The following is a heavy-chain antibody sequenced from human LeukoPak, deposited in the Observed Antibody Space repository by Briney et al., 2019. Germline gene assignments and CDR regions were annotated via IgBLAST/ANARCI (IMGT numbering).Heavy chain of an antibody. CDR1: GFTFSSYA. V-gene: IGHV3-23*01. D-gene: IGHD3-10*01. J-gene: IGHJ4*02. CDR2: ISGSGGST. Sequence: GGSLRLSCAASGFTFSSYAMSWVRQAPGKGLEWVSAISGSGGSTYYADSVKGRFTISRDNSKNTLYLQMNSLRAEDTAVYYCARGKWFGELLFSDLDYWGQGTLVTVSS. CDR3: ARGKWFGELLFSDLDY.